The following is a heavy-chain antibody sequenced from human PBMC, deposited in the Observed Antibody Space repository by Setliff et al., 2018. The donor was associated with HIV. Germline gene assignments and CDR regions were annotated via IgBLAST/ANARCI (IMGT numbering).Heavy chain of an antibody. J-gene: IGHJ3*02. V-gene: IGHV3-21*01. CDR2: ISSSGSYI. CDR3: ARSRSTRDAFDT. D-gene: IGHD2-2*01. Sequence: PGGSLRLSCAASGFTFSNAWMNWVRQAPGKGLEWVSSISSSGSYIYYAGSLKGRFTISRDNARNSLYLEMNTLRAEDTALYYCARSRSTRDAFDTWGQGTMVTVSS. CDR1: GFTFSNAW.